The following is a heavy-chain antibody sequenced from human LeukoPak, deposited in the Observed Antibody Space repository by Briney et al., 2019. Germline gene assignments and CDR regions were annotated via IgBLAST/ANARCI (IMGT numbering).Heavy chain of an antibody. D-gene: IGHD2-2*01. Sequence: ASVKVSCKASGYTFTSYYIHWVRQAPGQGLEWMGIINPTGDSTSYAQKFQARVTMTRDTSTNTVYMELSSLRSEDTAVYYCARHPSPQLHHFDYWGQGTLVTVSS. CDR2: INPTGDST. CDR1: GYTFTSYY. CDR3: ARHPSPQLHHFDY. V-gene: IGHV1-46*01. J-gene: IGHJ4*02.